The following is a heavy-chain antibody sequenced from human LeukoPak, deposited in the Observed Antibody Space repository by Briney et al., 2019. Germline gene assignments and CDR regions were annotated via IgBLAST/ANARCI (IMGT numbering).Heavy chain of an antibody. Sequence: GASVKVSCKASGGTFSTYAMHWVRQAPGKGLEWMALIAYDTTNAYSSDSVRGRFTVSRDNSKNTLYLHMNSLRAEDTAVYYCARESGVQNYGGNFGLDLWGRGTLVSVSA. CDR2: IAYDTTNA. V-gene: IGHV3-30*04. CDR1: GGTFSTYA. D-gene: IGHD2-21*01. CDR3: ARESGVQNYGGNFGLDL. J-gene: IGHJ5*02.